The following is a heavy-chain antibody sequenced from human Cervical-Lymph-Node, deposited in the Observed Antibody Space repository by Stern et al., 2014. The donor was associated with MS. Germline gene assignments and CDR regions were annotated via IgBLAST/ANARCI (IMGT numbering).Heavy chain of an antibody. CDR3: ASWGMATTSLDY. CDR2: INPSGGST. Sequence: VQLVESGAEVKKPGASVKVSCKASGYTFTSYYMHWVRQAPGQGLEWMGIINPSGGSTSYAQKFQGRVTMTRDTSTSTVYMELSSLRSEDTAVYYCASWGMATTSLDYWGQGTLVTVSS. D-gene: IGHD5-24*01. CDR1: GYTFTSYY. J-gene: IGHJ4*02. V-gene: IGHV1-46*01.